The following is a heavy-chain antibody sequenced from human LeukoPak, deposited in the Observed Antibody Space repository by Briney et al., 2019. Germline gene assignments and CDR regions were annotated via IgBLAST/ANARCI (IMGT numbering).Heavy chain of an antibody. D-gene: IGHD1-14*01. CDR2: IIPIFGTA. CDR1: GGTFSSYA. J-gene: IGHJ4*02. Sequence: ASVKVSCKASGGTFSSYAISWVRQAPGQGVEWMGGIIPIFGTANYAQKFQGRVTITTDESTSTAYMELSSLRSEDTAVYYCARGARGEPLHYWGQGTLVTDSS. V-gene: IGHV1-69*05. CDR3: ARGARGEPLHY.